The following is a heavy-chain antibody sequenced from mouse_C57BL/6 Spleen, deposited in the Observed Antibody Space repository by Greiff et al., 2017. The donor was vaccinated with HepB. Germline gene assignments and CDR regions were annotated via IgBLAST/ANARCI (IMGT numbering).Heavy chain of an antibody. CDR1: GCTFTDYE. CDR2: IDPETGGT. J-gene: IGHJ4*01. CDR3: TRWDYYGSSPPMDY. Sequence: QVQLKQSGAELVRPGASVTLSCKASGCTFTDYEMHWVKQTPVHGLEWIGAIDPETGGTAYNQKFKGKAILTADKSSSTAYMELRSLTSEDSAVYYCTRWDYYGSSPPMDYWGQGTSVTVSS. D-gene: IGHD1-1*01. V-gene: IGHV1-15*01.